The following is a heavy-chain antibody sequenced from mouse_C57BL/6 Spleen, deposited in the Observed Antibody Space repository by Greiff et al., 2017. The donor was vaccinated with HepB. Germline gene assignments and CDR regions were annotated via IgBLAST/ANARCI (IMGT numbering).Heavy chain of an antibody. CDR1: GYTFTSYW. J-gene: IGHJ1*03. V-gene: IGHV1-52*01. CDR2: IDPSDSET. D-gene: IGHD2-1*01. Sequence: QVQLQQPGAELVRPGSSVKLSCKASGYTFTSYWMHWVKQRPIQGLEWIGNIDPSDSETHYNQKFKDKATLTVDKSSSTAYMQLSSLTSEDSAVYDCARNYGNYVWYFDVWGTGTPVTVSA. CDR3: ARNYGNYVWYFDV.